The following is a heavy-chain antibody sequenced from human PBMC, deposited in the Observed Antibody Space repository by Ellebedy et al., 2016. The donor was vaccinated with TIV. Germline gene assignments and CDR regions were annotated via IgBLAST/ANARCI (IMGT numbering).Heavy chain of an antibody. D-gene: IGHD3-22*01. CDR2: ISGSGGGA. CDR1: GFTFSNYA. CDR3: AKDKLDYYDSSGLEYFQH. J-gene: IGHJ1*01. V-gene: IGHV3-23*01. Sequence: GGSLRLSXAASGFTFSNYAMSWVRQAPGKGLEWVSAISGSGGGAYYTELVKGRFTISRDNSKNTLYLQMNSLRAEDTAVYYCAKDKLDYYDSSGLEYFQHWGQGTLVTVSS.